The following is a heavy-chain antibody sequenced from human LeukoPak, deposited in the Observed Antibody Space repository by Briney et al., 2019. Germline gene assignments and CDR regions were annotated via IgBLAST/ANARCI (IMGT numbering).Heavy chain of an antibody. Sequence: PGGSLRLSCAASGFTFSSYSMNWVRQAPGKGLEWVSSISSSSSYIYYADSVKGRFTISRDNAKNSLYLQMNSLRAEDTAVYYCARDLTKFSSSRRLAVGAFDIWGQGTMVTVSS. J-gene: IGHJ3*02. D-gene: IGHD6-13*01. CDR1: GFTFSSYS. CDR2: ISSSSSYI. CDR3: ARDLTKFSSSRRLAVGAFDI. V-gene: IGHV3-21*01.